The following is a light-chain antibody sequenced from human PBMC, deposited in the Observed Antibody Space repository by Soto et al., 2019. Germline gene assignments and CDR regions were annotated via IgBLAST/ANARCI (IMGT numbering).Light chain of an antibody. J-gene: IGKJ1*01. V-gene: IGKV1-5*03. CDR2: KAS. CDR1: QSISDW. Sequence: EIQMTQSPSTLSASVGDRATITCRASQSISDWLAWYQQKPGEIPKLLIYKASTLETGVPSRFSGGGSETDFTLTISSLQPDDFATYYCQQYRTLASFGQGTKVDIK. CDR3: QQYRTLAS.